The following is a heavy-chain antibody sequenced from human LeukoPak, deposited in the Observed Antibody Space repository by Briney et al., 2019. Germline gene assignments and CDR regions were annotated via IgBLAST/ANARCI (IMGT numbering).Heavy chain of an antibody. CDR1: GFTFSTNG. J-gene: IGHJ4*02. Sequence: GGSLRLSCVASGFTFSTNGMHWGRQAPGKGLGWVALIRYDGSNKDYADPVKGRFIVSRDNSKNTLYMQMNSLRVEDTAVYYCVGVVVITPYWGQGTLVTVSS. D-gene: IGHD3-22*01. V-gene: IGHV3-30*02. CDR2: IRYDGSNK. CDR3: VGVVVITPY.